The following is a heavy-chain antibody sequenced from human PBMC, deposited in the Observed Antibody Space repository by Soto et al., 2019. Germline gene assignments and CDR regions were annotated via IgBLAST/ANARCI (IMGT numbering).Heavy chain of an antibody. CDR2: IYYSGST. V-gene: IGHV4-59*01. D-gene: IGHD3-10*01. Sequence: SETLSVTCTVSGGSISIYYWSLIRQAPGKGLEWIGYIYYSGSTNYNPSLKSRVTISVDTSKNQFSLKLRSVTAADPAVYYCAIGGSGSYYNPYYFDYWRQGNLVAVSS. CDR1: GGSISIYY. J-gene: IGHJ4*02. CDR3: AIGGSGSYYNPYYFDY.